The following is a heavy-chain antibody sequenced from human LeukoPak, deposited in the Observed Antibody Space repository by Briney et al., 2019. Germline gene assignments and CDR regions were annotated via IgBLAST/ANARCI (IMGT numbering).Heavy chain of an antibody. Sequence: GGSLRLSCVASGFTFSTYSMNWVRQAPGKGLEWVSAISGSGGSTYYADSVKGRFTISRDNSKNTLYLQMNSLRAEDTAVYYCAKAWNDYVWGSYRYSWFDPWGQGTLVTVSS. D-gene: IGHD3-16*02. CDR3: AKAWNDYVWGSYRYSWFDP. V-gene: IGHV3-23*01. J-gene: IGHJ5*02. CDR2: ISGSGGST. CDR1: GFTFSTYS.